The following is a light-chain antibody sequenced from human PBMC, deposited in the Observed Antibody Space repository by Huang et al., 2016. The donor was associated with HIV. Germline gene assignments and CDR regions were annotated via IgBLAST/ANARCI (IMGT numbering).Light chain of an antibody. CDR1: QTVDSD. CDR3: QQYKNWPRT. J-gene: IGKJ3*01. V-gene: IGKV3-15*01. CDR2: GAS. Sequence: EIVMTQSPATLSVSPGESAALSCRASQTVDSDLAWYQQKPGQAPRLLIYGASTRATGIPARFSVSGSGTEFTLTISSLQSEDFAVYYCQQYKNWPRTFGPGTTVDIK.